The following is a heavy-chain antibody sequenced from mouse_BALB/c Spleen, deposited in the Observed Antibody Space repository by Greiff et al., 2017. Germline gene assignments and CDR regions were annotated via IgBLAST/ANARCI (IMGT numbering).Heavy chain of an antibody. CDR3: ARESDYDAVYFDY. V-gene: IGHV14-1*02. CDR1: GFNIKDYY. Sequence: EVQVVESGAELVRPGALVKLSCKASGFNIKDYYMHWVKQRPEQGLEWIGWIDPENGNTIYDPKFQGKASITADTSSNTAYLQLSSLTSEDTAVYYCARESDYDAVYFDYWGQGTTLTVSS. J-gene: IGHJ2*01. CDR2: IDPENGNT. D-gene: IGHD2-4*01.